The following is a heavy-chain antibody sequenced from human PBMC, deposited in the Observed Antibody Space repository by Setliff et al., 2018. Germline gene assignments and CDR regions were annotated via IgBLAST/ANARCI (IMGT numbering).Heavy chain of an antibody. CDR3: ARGQYNSGYYGEPSSYYFDS. CDR1: GGSMNPYY. CDR2: VSASGST. V-gene: IGHV4-4*08. J-gene: IGHJ4*02. D-gene: IGHD5-12*01. Sequence: SETLSLTCTVSGGSMNPYYWSWIRLPPGKGLEWIRYVSASGSTKYSPSLESRLTIFMDSSKSQFSLWLSSVTADTATYYCARGQYNSGYYGEPSSYYFDSWAQGTLVTVSS.